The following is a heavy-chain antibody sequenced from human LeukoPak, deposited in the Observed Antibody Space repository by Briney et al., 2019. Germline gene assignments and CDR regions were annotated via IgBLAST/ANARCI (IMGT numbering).Heavy chain of an antibody. Sequence: PSETLSLTCTVSGGSFSSGSYYWSWLRQPPGMGLEWIGYIYYSGSTNYNPSLKSRVTISVDTSKNQFSLKLSSVTAADTAVYYCARSSIAARPFDYWGQGTLVTVSS. D-gene: IGHD6-6*01. V-gene: IGHV4-61*01. J-gene: IGHJ4*02. CDR1: GGSFSSGSYY. CDR2: IYYSGST. CDR3: ARSSIAARPFDY.